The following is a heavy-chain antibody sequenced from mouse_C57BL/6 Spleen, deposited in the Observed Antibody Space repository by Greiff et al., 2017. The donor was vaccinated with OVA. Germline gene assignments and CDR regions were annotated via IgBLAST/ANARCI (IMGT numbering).Heavy chain of an antibody. CDR1: GYAFSSYW. J-gene: IGHJ1*03. Sequence: VQLQQSGAELVKPGASVKISCKASGYAFSSYWMNWVKQRPGKGLEWIGQIYPGDGDTNYNGKFKGKATLTADKSSSTAYMQLSSLTSEDSAVYFCARGNSNYYWYFDVWGTGTTVTVSS. CDR2: IYPGDGDT. CDR3: ARGNSNYYWYFDV. D-gene: IGHD2-5*01. V-gene: IGHV1-80*01.